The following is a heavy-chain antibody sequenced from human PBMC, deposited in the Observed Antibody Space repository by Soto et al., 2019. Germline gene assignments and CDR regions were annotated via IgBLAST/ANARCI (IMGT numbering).Heavy chain of an antibody. CDR2: IIPIIDTA. D-gene: IGHD1-26*01. Sequence: ASVKVSCKASGGTFSSYAISWVRQAPGQGLEWMGGIIPIIDTAKYAQKFQGRVTITADASTSTAYMELSSLRSEDTAVYYCARDHSLVGATYYFDYWGQGTLVTVSS. CDR1: GGTFSSYA. CDR3: ARDHSLVGATYYFDY. J-gene: IGHJ4*02. V-gene: IGHV1-69*13.